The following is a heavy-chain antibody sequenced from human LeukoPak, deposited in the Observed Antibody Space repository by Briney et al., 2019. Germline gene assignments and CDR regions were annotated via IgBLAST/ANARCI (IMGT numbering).Heavy chain of an antibody. J-gene: IGHJ6*03. D-gene: IGHD3-10*01. Sequence: GGSLRLSCAASGFTFSSYSMNWVRQAPGEGLEWVSYINNIGSAIYYADSVKGRFTISRDNAKNSLYLQMNSLRAEDTAVYYCARDYYYGSGTRGYYYMDVWGKGTTVTVSS. CDR3: ARDYYYGSGTRGYYYMDV. CDR2: INNIGSAI. CDR1: GFTFSSYS. V-gene: IGHV3-48*01.